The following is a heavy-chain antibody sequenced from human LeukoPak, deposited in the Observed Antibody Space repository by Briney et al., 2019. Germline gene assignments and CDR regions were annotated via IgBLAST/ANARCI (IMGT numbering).Heavy chain of an antibody. CDR3: ASRSFYYDSSGYYSRWFDP. D-gene: IGHD3-22*01. V-gene: IGHV3-48*02. CDR1: GFTFSSYS. J-gene: IGHJ5*02. Sequence: GGSLRLSCAASGFTFSSYSMNWVRQAPGKGLEWVSYISSSSSTIYYADSVKGRFTISRDNAKNSLYLQMNSLRDEDTVVYYCASRSFYYDSSGYYSRWFDPWGQGTLVTVSS. CDR2: ISSSSSTI.